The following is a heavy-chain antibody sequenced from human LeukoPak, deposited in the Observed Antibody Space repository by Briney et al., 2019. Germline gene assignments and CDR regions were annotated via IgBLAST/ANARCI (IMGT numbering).Heavy chain of an antibody. CDR2: IYYSGST. V-gene: IGHV4-59*11. Sequence: SETLSLTCTVSGGSISSHYWSWIRQPPGKGLEWIGSIYYSGSTNYNPSLKSRVTISVDTSKNQFSLKLSSVTAADTAVYYCARALATIGWFDPWGQGTLVTVSS. J-gene: IGHJ5*02. CDR3: ARALATIGWFDP. CDR1: GGSISSHY. D-gene: IGHD5-12*01.